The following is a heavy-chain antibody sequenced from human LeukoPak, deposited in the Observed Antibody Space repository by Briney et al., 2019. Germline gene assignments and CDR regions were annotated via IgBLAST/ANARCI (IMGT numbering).Heavy chain of an antibody. CDR3: ARVTYYYGSGSFNYYMDV. CDR2: IYTSGST. D-gene: IGHD3-10*01. Sequence: SQTLSLTCTVSGGSISSGSYYWRWIRQPAGKGLEWIGRIYTSGSTNYNPALKSRVTISVDTSKNQFSLKLSSVTAADTAVYYCARVTYYYGSGSFNYYMDVWAKGPRSPSP. CDR1: GGSISSGSYY. J-gene: IGHJ6*03. V-gene: IGHV4-61*02.